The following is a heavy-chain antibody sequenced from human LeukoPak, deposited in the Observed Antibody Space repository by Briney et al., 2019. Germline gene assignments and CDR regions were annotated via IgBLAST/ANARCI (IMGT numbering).Heavy chain of an antibody. CDR2: IYTSGST. CDR3: ARAGKDYDILTGSGLFDS. V-gene: IGHV4-4*07. D-gene: IGHD3-9*01. J-gene: IGHJ4*02. Sequence: SETLSLTCTVSGGSIGSYYWTWIRQPAGKGLEWIGRIYTSGSTNYNYSLKSRVTMSVDTSKKQFSLKLRSVTAADTAVYYCARAGKDYDILTGSGLFDSWGQGTLVTVSS. CDR1: GGSIGSYY.